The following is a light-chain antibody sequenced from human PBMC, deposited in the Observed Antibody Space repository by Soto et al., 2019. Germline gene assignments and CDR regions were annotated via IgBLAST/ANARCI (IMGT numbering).Light chain of an antibody. J-gene: IGKJ1*01. CDR2: GAS. CDR3: QQYNNWPRT. CDR1: QSVSSN. Sequence: EIVMTQYQATLSVSPGERATLSCRASQSVSSNLAWYQQKAGQAPRLLIYGASTRATGIPARISGSGSGTEFTLTISSLQSEDFAVYYCQQYNNWPRTFGQGTKVEIK. V-gene: IGKV3-15*01.